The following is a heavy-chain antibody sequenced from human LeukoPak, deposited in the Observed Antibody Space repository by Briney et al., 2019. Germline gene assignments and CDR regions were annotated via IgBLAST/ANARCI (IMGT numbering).Heavy chain of an antibody. Sequence: SETLSLTCTVSGGSISSSSYYWGWIRQPPGKGLEWIGSIYYSGSTYYNPSLKSRVTISVDTSKNQFSLKLSSVTAADTAVYYCATLTGGDDAFDIWGQGTMVTVSS. D-gene: IGHD4-23*01. CDR2: IYYSGST. J-gene: IGHJ3*02. CDR1: GGSISSSSYY. V-gene: IGHV4-39*01. CDR3: ATLTGGDDAFDI.